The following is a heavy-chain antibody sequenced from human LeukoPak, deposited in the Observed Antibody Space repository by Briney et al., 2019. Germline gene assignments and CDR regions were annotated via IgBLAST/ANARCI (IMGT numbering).Heavy chain of an antibody. CDR2: IYSDDTT. CDR1: GFTVSGNY. D-gene: IGHD5-18*01. V-gene: IGHV3-53*01. CDR3: AKERAMGMLT. Sequence: PGGSLRLSCAVSGFTVSGNYMSWIRQGPGKGLEWVSLIYSDDTTLYADSVKGRFTISRDISKNTLYLQMSSLRAEDTAVYYCAKERAMGMLTWGQGTLVTVSS. J-gene: IGHJ5*02.